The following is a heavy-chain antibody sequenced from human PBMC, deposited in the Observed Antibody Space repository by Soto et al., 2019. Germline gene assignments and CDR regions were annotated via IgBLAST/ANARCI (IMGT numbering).Heavy chain of an antibody. CDR3: ARSPSKWNYQDY. D-gene: IGHD1-7*01. V-gene: IGHV6-1*01. CDR1: WDSVSSNSAA. CDR2: TYYRYKWYN. J-gene: IGHJ4*02. Sequence: SQTLSLTCAISWDSVSSNSAAWNWIRQSPSRGLEWLGRTYYRYKWYNDYAVSVKSRITIKPDTSKNQFSLQLNSVTPEDTAVYYCARSPSKWNYQDYWGQGTLVAVSS.